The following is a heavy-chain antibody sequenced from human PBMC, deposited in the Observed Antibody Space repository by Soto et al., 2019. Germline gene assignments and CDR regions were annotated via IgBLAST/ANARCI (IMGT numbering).Heavy chain of an antibody. CDR2: ISGSGGST. V-gene: IGHV3-23*01. D-gene: IGHD6-6*01. CDR1: GFTFSSYA. J-gene: IGHJ4*02. Sequence: GGSLRLSCAASGFTFSSYAMSWVRQAPGKGLEWVSAISGSGGSTYYADSVKGRFTISRDNSKNTLYLQMNSLRAEDTAIYYCAKASSVIAARLGVDYWGQGTLVTVSS. CDR3: AKASSVIAARLGVDY.